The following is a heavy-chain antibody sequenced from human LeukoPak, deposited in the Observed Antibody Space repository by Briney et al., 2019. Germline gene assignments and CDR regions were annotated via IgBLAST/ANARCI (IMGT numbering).Heavy chain of an antibody. CDR1: GFTLNNAW. CDR3: ARDRAGTAMPMISYYYYYMDV. Sequence: PGGSLRLSCVASGFTLNNAWMNWVRQVPGKGLEWVGRIKNKADGETTGYAAPVKGRFTISRDNAKNSLYLQMNSLRAEDTAVYYCARDRAGTAMPMISYYYYYMDVWGKGTTVTVSS. V-gene: IGHV3-15*01. CDR2: IKNKADGETT. J-gene: IGHJ6*03. D-gene: IGHD5-18*01.